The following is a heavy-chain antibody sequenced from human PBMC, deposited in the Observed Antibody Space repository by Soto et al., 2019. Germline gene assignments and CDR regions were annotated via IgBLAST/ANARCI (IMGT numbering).Heavy chain of an antibody. CDR3: ARGRVVDTAMVSFDY. V-gene: IGHV4-34*01. CDR2: INHSGST. CDR1: GGSFIGYY. Sequence: PSETLSLTCAVYGGSFIGYYWSWILQPPGKGLEWIGEINHSGSTNYNPSLKSRVTISVDTSKNQFSLKLSSVTAADTAVYYCARGRVVDTAMVSFDYWGQGTLVTVSS. D-gene: IGHD5-18*01. J-gene: IGHJ4*02.